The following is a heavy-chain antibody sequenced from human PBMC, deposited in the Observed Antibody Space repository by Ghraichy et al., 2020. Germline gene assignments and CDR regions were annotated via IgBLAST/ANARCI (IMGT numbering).Heavy chain of an antibody. V-gene: IGHV3-23*01. D-gene: IGHD6-13*01. Sequence: GFLRLSCAASGFTFSSYAMSWVRQAPGKGLEWVSGISDSGGRTSYADALKGRFTISRDNTKSTLYLQMNSLRGEDTAVYYCAKARDGSSWYLFDPWGQGTLVTVSS. CDR1: GFTFSSYA. CDR3: AKARDGSSWYLFDP. J-gene: IGHJ5*02. CDR2: ISDSGGRT.